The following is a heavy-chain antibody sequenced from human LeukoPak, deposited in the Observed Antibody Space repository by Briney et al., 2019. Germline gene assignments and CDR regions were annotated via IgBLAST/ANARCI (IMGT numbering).Heavy chain of an antibody. CDR3: AIEVVNSRSWYWRDNWFDP. Sequence: GGSLRLSCAASGFTFSSYSMNWVRQAPGKGLEWVSSISSSSSYIYYADSVKGRFTISRDNAKNSLYLQMNSLRAEDTAVYYCAIEVVNSRSWYWRDNWFDPWGQGTLVTASS. CDR1: GFTFSSYS. CDR2: ISSSSSYI. J-gene: IGHJ5*02. D-gene: IGHD6-13*01. V-gene: IGHV3-21*01.